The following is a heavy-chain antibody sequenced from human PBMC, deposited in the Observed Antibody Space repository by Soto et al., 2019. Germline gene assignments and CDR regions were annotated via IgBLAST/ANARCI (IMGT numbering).Heavy chain of an antibody. J-gene: IGHJ3*02. D-gene: IGHD6-13*01. CDR3: AAFRTADGTFRAFDI. Sequence: SVKVSCKASGFTFTSYALHWLRQARGQRLEWVGCIVVGSGNTNYAQKFQERVTMTGDMYKSTAYTETSSLRYEHKAVYHYAAFRTADGTFRAFDIWGQGKMVTV. CDR2: IVVGSGNT. V-gene: IGHV1-58*01. CDR1: GFTFTSYA.